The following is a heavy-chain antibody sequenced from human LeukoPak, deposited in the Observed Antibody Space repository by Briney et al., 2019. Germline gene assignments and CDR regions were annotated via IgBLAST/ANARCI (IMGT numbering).Heavy chain of an antibody. CDR3: ASRGENYYGSGNWFDP. V-gene: IGHV1-46*01. CDR2: INPSGGST. CDR1: GFTFTNYN. Sequence: ASVKVSCKASGFTFTNYNLHWVRQAPGQRLEWMGIINPSGGSTNYAQKFQGRVTITADESTSTAYMELSSLRSEDTAVYYCASRGENYYGSGNWFDPWGQGTLVTVSS. J-gene: IGHJ5*02. D-gene: IGHD3-10*01.